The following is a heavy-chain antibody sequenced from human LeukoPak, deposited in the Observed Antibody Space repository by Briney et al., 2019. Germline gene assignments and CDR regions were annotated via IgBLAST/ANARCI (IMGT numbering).Heavy chain of an antibody. CDR2: VNPSAGTT. Sequence: ASVKVSCKASGYTFTSYYMHWVRQAPGQGLEWVGIVNPSAGTTSYAQTFRDRVTLTRDTSTSTVYMELSSLRSEDAAVYYCARSGREEVVSTPLWFDNWGQGTLVTVSS. J-gene: IGHJ4*02. CDR3: ARSGREEVVSTPLWFDN. V-gene: IGHV1-46*01. D-gene: IGHD2-2*01. CDR1: GYTFTSYY.